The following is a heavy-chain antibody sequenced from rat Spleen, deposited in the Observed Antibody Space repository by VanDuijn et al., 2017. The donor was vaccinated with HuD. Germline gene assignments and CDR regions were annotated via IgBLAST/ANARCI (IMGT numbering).Heavy chain of an antibody. CDR2: ISYDGFTT. Sequence: EVQLVESGGGLVQPGGSLKLSCAASGFTFSDYYMAWVRQAPAKGLEWVTTISYDGFTTYYRDSVKGRFTVSRDNAKSTLYLQMDSLRSEDTATYYCARQLAAAWYLDFWGPGTMVTVSS. CDR1: GFTFSDYY. V-gene: IGHV5-7*01. D-gene: IGHD1-2*01. CDR3: ARQLAAAWYLDF. J-gene: IGHJ1*01.